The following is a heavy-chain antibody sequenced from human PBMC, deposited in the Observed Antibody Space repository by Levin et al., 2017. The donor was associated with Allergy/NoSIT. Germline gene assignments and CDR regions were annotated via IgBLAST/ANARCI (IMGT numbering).Heavy chain of an antibody. Sequence: GGSLRLSCAASGFTVSGNYMSWVRQAPGKGLEWVSVILGGGNTYYTDSVQGRFTISRDNSKSTLFLQMNNLRVEDTAVYYCAVSRERLGELSFGFDYWGRGTLVTVSS. D-gene: IGHD3-16*02. CDR3: AVSRERLGELSFGFDY. CDR2: ILGGGNT. J-gene: IGHJ4*02. V-gene: IGHV3-53*01. CDR1: GFTVSGNY.